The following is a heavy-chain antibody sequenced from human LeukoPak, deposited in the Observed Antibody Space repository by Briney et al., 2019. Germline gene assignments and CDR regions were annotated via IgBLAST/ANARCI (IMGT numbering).Heavy chain of an antibody. J-gene: IGHJ4*02. V-gene: IGHV4-39*01. Sequence: SETLSLTCTVSGGSISSSSYYWGWIRQPPGKGLEWIGSIYYSGSTYYNPSLKSRVTISVDTSKNQFSLKLSSVTAADTAVYYCASQDEFTGVLMVYAAYWGQGTLVTVSS. CDR1: GGSISSSSYY. CDR2: IYYSGST. D-gene: IGHD2-8*01. CDR3: ASQDEFTGVLMVYAAY.